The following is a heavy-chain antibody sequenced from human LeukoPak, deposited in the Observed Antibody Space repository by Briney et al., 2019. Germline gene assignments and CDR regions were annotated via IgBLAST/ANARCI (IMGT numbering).Heavy chain of an antibody. D-gene: IGHD1-1*01. CDR3: AKGRYDTDY. J-gene: IGHJ4*02. CDR2: ISARGSV. V-gene: IGHV3-53*01. Sequence: GGSLRLSCTVSGFTVSSNSMSWVRQAPRMGLEWVSVISARGSVYYPDSVKGRFTISRDNSKNTVYLQMNSLRAEDTALYYCAKGRYDTDYWGQGTLVIVSS. CDR1: GFTVSSNS.